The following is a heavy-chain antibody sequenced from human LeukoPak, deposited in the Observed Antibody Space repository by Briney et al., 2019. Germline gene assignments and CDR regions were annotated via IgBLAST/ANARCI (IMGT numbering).Heavy chain of an antibody. CDR1: GGSISSSSYY. Sequence: SETLSLTCTVSGGSISSSSYYWGWIRQPPGKGLEWIGSIYYSGSTYYNPSLKSRVTISVDTSKNQFSLKLSSVTAADTAVYYCASITMVRGVTVDYWGQGTLVTVSS. D-gene: IGHD3-10*01. CDR2: IYYSGST. V-gene: IGHV4-39*01. J-gene: IGHJ4*02. CDR3: ASITMVRGVTVDY.